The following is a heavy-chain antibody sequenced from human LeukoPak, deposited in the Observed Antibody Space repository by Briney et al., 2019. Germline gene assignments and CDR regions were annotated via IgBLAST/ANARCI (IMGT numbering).Heavy chain of an antibody. CDR2: IYYSGST. CDR1: GGSISSGGYY. J-gene: IGHJ5*02. CDR3: ARLAVGSSTSGNWFDL. V-gene: IGHV4-31*03. Sequence: PSQTLSLTCTVSGGSISSGGYYWSWIRQHPGKGLEWIGYIYYSGSTYYNPSLKSRVTISVDTSKNQFSLKLSSVTAADTAVYYCARLAVGSSTSGNWFDLWGQGTLVTVSS. D-gene: IGHD2-2*01.